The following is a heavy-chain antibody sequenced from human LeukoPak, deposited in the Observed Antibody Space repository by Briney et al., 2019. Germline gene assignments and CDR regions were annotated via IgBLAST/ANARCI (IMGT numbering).Heavy chain of an antibody. CDR1: GGSISSYY. CDR3: ARRNRITAAGTDYYYYYMDV. V-gene: IGHV4-4*07. D-gene: IGHD6-13*01. CDR2: IYTSGST. J-gene: IGHJ6*03. Sequence: PSETLSLTCTVSGGSISSYYWSWIRQPAGKGLEWIGRIYTSGSTYYNPSLKSRVTISVDTSKNRFSLKLSSVTAADTAVYYCARRNRITAAGTDYYYYYMDVWGKGTTVTISS.